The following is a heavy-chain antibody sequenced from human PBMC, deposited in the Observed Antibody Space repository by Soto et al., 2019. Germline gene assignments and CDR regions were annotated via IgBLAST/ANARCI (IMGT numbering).Heavy chain of an antibody. V-gene: IGHV3-23*01. Sequence: PGGSLRLSCAASGFTFSSYAMSWVRQAPGKGLEWVSAISGSGGSTYYADSVKGRFTISRDNSKNTLYLQMNSLRAEDTAVYYCAKDKEGYYDSSGVGYFDYWGQGTLVTVSS. CDR3: AKDKEGYYDSSGVGYFDY. CDR2: ISGSGGST. CDR1: GFTFSSYA. D-gene: IGHD3-22*01. J-gene: IGHJ4*02.